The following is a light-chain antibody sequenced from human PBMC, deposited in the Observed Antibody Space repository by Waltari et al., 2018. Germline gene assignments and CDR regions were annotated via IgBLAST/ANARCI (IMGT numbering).Light chain of an antibody. Sequence: EIVLPPSPGTLSFSPGDRATLSCRASQRVSRTLAWYQQKPGQAPKLLIYGASIRATGIPDRFTGSGSGTDFSLTISSLEPEDFAIYFCQHYVRLPATFGQGTKVEIK. CDR3: QHYVRLPAT. CDR1: QRVSRT. V-gene: IGKV3-20*01. CDR2: GAS. J-gene: IGKJ1*01.